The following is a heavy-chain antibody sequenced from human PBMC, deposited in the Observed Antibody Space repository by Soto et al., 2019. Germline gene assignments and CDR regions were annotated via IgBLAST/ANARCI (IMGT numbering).Heavy chain of an antibody. CDR3: AHRRREYSGPGYFDY. CDR1: GFSLSTSGVG. CDR2: IYWDDDK. D-gene: IGHD6-6*01. V-gene: IGHV2-5*02. J-gene: IGHJ4*02. Sequence: QITLKESGPTLVKPTQTLTLTCTFSGFSLSTSGVGVGWIRQPPGKALEWLALIYWDDDKRYSPSLKSRLTITKDTSKNQVVLTMTNMDPVDTATYYCAHRRREYSGPGYFDYWGQGTLVTVSS.